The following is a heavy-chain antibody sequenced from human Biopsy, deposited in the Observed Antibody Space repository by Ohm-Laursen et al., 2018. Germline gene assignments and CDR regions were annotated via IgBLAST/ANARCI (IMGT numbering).Heavy chain of an antibody. J-gene: IGHJ6*02. CDR1: GFSLSARGMC. Sequence: TQTLTLTCSFSGFSLSARGMCVSWIRQAPGKALEWLARVDWADYKDYSASLQTKLSISKDTSNDQMVLTVNNVDPADTATYYCARTPILIVSAGLIYRHRRHLQGMDVWGQGIAVTVS. V-gene: IGHV2-70*11. D-gene: IGHD6-13*01. CDR3: ARTPILIVSAGLIYRHRRHLQGMDV. CDR2: VDWADYK.